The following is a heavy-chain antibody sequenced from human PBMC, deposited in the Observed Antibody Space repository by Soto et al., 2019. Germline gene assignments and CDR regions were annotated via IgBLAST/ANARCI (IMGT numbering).Heavy chain of an antibody. CDR2: IYSGGST. CDR3: ARGYCSGGSCYDLFDY. CDR1: GFTVSSNY. V-gene: IGHV3-66*01. J-gene: IGHJ4*02. D-gene: IGHD2-15*01. Sequence: LRLSCAASGFTVSSNYMSWVRQAPGKGLEWVSVIYSGGSTYYADSVKGRFTISRDNSKNTLYLQMNSLRAEDTAVYYCARGYCSGGSCYDLFDYWGQGTLVTVSS.